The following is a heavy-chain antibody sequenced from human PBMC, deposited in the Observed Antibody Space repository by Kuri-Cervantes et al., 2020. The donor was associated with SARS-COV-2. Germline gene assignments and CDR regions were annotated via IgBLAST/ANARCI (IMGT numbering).Heavy chain of an antibody. CDR3: ARDWGFTGYSSSWGMLDY. J-gene: IGHJ4*01. CDR1: GFTFSSNW. D-gene: IGHD6-13*01. V-gene: IGHV3-7*01. Sequence: GQCMTLACAAYGFTFSSNWMSWVRQAPGKGLEWVANIKQGGREKYYVDSVKGRFTISRDNSKNTLYLQMNSLRAEDTAVYYCARDWGFTGYSSSWGMLDYWGQGTLVTVSS. CDR2: IKQGGREK.